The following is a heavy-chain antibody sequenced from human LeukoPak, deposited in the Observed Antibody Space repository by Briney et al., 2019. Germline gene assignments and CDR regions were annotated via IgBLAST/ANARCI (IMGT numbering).Heavy chain of an antibody. CDR3: ARDRRDGYRRQWGRGLAFDI. V-gene: IGHV3-21*01. CDR2: ISSSSSYI. CDR1: GFTFSSYS. Sequence: GGSLRLSCAASGFTFSSYSMNWVRQAPGKGLEWVSSISSSSSYIYYADSVKGRFTISRDNAKNSLYPQMNSLRAEDTAVYYCARDRRDGYRRQWGRGLAFDIWGQGTMVTVSS. D-gene: IGHD5-24*01. J-gene: IGHJ3*02.